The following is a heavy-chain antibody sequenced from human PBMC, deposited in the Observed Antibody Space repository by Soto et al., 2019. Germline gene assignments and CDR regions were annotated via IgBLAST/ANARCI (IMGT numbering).Heavy chain of an antibody. Sequence: PGGSLRLSCAASGFIFSSYCMNWVRQAPGEGLEWVAVMSFDGSIKYYADSVKGRFTISRDNSKNTLYLQMNSLRAEDTAVYYCAKDPVDRDDSSGYYYPPPYDYWGQGTLVTVSS. CDR3: AKDPVDRDDSSGYYYPPPYDY. J-gene: IGHJ4*02. CDR1: GFIFSSYC. CDR2: MSFDGSIK. D-gene: IGHD3-22*01. V-gene: IGHV3-30*18.